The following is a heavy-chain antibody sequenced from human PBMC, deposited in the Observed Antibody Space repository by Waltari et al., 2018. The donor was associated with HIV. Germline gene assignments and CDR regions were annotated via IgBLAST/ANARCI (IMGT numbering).Heavy chain of an antibody. J-gene: IGHJ6*02. V-gene: IGHV1-18*01. CDR3: ERGGSWFYDMYYYQGMDI. CDR2: ISADDSNR. CDR1: GFTCTSLV. D-gene: IGHD3-10*01. Sequence: VQFMPSGPEMRKPGASVKISCMSSGFTCTSLVFSWVRQALGLGLEWLGWISADDSNRDVEQRFKDRVILTTDSATTTAYLEMRNLRADDTATLYCERGGSWFYDMYYYQGMDIWGQGTAVTVSS.